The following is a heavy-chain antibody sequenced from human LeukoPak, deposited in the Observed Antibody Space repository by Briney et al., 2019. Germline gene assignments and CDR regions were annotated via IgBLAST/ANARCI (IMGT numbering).Heavy chain of an antibody. CDR3: ARHDGRGGSTMGAFDS. V-gene: IGHV4-39*01. D-gene: IGHD5-24*01. CDR2: IYNGRTA. J-gene: IGHJ4*02. Sequence: SETLSLTCAVSGDSISSTSHHWGWIRQSPGKGLEWIGSIYNGRTAYYNPSLNSRVTISVLTSKNQFSLQLNSVTAADTAVYYCARHDGRGGSTMGAFDSWGQGSLVAVSS. CDR1: GDSISSTSHH.